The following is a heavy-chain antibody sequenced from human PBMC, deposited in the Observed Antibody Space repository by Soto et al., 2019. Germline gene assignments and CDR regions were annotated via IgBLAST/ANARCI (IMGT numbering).Heavy chain of an antibody. D-gene: IGHD6-19*01. Sequence: QVQLVQSGAEVKKPGASVKVSCKASGYTFTSYGISWVRQAPGQGLEWMGWTSAYNGNTNYAQKLQGRVTMTTDTXTXAAYMELRSLRSDDTAVYYCARRQWLVGGYYYGMDVWGQGTTVTVSS. CDR3: ARRQWLVGGYYYGMDV. CDR2: TSAYNGNT. J-gene: IGHJ6*02. V-gene: IGHV1-18*01. CDR1: GYTFTSYG.